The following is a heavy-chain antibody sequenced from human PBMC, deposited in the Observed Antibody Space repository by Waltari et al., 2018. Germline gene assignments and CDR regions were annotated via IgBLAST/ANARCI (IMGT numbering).Heavy chain of an antibody. D-gene: IGHD3-22*01. CDR2: IYSGGST. V-gene: IGHV3-53*01. CDR1: GFTVSSNY. J-gene: IGHJ5*02. Sequence: EVQLVESGGGLIQPGGSLRLSCAASGFTVSSNYISWVRQAPGEGLEWVSVIYSGGSTYYADSVKGRFTISRDNSKNTLYLQMNSLRAEDTAVYYCARDRGYYFSGWFDPWGQGTLVTVSS. CDR3: ARDRGYYFSGWFDP.